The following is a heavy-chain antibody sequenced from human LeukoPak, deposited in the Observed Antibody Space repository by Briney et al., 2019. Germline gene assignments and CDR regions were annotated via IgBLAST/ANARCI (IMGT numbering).Heavy chain of an antibody. V-gene: IGHV4-59*01. CDR2: IFYSGST. D-gene: IGHD1-26*01. J-gene: IGHJ4*02. CDR3: ARGEWDLLFDY. Sequence: SETLSLTCTVSGGSISGYYWSWIRQPPGKGLEWIGYIFYSGSTNYNPSLKSRVTISVDTSKNQFSPKLSSVTAAGTAVYYCARGEWDLLFDYWGQGTLVTVSS. CDR1: GGSISGYY.